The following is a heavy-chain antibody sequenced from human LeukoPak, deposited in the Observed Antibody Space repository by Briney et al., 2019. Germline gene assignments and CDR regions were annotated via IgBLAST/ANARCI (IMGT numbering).Heavy chain of an antibody. J-gene: IGHJ4*02. CDR2: ISWNSGSI. CDR1: GFTLDDYA. D-gene: IGHD2/OR15-2a*01. V-gene: IGHV3-9*01. CDR3: AKAKYGTHYYFDY. Sequence: GGSLRLSCAASGFTLDDYAMHWVRQAPGKGLEWVSGISWNSGSIGYADSVKGRFTISRDNAKNSLYLQMNSLRAEDTALYYCAKAKYGTHYYFDYWGQGTLVTVSS.